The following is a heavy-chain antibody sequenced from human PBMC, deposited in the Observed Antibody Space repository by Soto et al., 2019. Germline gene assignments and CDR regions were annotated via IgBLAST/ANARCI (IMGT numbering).Heavy chain of an antibody. D-gene: IGHD2-21*01. Sequence: SETLSLTCSVSGAALNSGNYYWSWIRQVPGKGLEWIGHIYVTGAVDYNPSLRDRITISQDTSERQFSLNLRLVTAADTAAYYCARLRIATNNYKWFDPWGQGTLVTVSS. J-gene: IGHJ5*02. CDR2: IYVTGAV. V-gene: IGHV4-31*03. CDR3: ARLRIATNNYKWFDP. CDR1: GAALNSGNYY.